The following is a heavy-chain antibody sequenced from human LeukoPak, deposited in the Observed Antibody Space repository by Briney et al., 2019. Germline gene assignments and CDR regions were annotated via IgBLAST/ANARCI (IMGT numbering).Heavy chain of an antibody. J-gene: IGHJ4*02. CDR1: GGSISSYY. CDR3: ARGSGVGYGDYEGFDY. V-gene: IGHV4-4*07. D-gene: IGHD4-17*01. Sequence: SSETLSLTCTVSGGSISSYYWSWIRQPAGKGLEWIGRIYTSGSTNYNPSLKSRVTMSVDTSKNQFSLKLSSVTAADTAVYYCARGSGVGYGDYEGFDYWGQRTLVTVSS. CDR2: IYTSGST.